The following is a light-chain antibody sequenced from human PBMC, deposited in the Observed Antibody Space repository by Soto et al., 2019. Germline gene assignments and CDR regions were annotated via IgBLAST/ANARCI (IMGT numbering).Light chain of an antibody. Sequence: QSALAQPASVSGSPGQSITIFCTGTSSDVGSYNYVSWYQQHPGRAPKLMIYDVTNRPSGVSNRVSGCKSCSTASLTIAGIQAEDEADYFCNSYTTSSTYVFGTGTKLTVL. V-gene: IGLV2-14*03. CDR1: SSDVGSYNY. J-gene: IGLJ1*01. CDR3: NSYTTSSTYV. CDR2: DVT.